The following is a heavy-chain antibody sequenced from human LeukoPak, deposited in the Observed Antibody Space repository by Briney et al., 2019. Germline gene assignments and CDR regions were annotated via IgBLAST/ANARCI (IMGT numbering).Heavy chain of an antibody. CDR3: AEGSIAARRRWFDP. Sequence: KPSETLSLTCTVSGGSISSYYWSWIRQPAGKGLEWIGRIYTSGSTNYNPPLKSRVTISVDTSKNQFSLKLSSVTAADTAVYYCAEGSIAARRRWFDPWAREPWSPSPQ. J-gene: IGHJ5*02. V-gene: IGHV4-4*07. CDR1: GGSISSYY. CDR2: IYTSGST. D-gene: IGHD6-6*01.